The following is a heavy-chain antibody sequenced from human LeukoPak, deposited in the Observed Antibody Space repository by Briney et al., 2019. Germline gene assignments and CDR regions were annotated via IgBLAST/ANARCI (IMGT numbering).Heavy chain of an antibody. D-gene: IGHD4-17*01. CDR3: ARESFGDYYFDY. Sequence: GGSLRLSCASSGFTFSNYVLYWVRQAPGKGLEWVAGMSHDGSNIYYADPVKGRFTVSRDNSKNTLYLQVNSLRVEDTAVYSCARESFGDYYFDYWGQGTLVTVSS. V-gene: IGHV3-30*14. J-gene: IGHJ4*02. CDR1: GFTFSNYV. CDR2: MSHDGSNI.